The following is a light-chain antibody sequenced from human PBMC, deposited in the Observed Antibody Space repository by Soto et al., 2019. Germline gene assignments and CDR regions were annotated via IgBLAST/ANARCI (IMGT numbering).Light chain of an antibody. CDR1: QSVSSSY. CDR3: QQYGSSPRT. CDR2: GAS. V-gene: IGKV3-20*01. J-gene: IGKJ1*01. Sequence: EIVLTQSPGTLSLSPGERAPLSCRASQSVSSSYLAWYQQKPGQAPRLLIYGASSRATGIPDRFSGSGSGTDFTLTISRLEPEDLAVYYCQQYGSSPRTVGKGTKGEI.